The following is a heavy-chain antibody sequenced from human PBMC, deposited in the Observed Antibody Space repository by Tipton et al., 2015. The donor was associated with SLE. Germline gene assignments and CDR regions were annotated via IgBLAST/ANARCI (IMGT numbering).Heavy chain of an antibody. Sequence: TLSLTCTVSGGSISSGTNYWNWIRQAAGKGLEWVGRIFTDGTTRYSPSLKSRVTISADTSKNQFSLRLISVTAADTAIYYCVRLLTAAGAWWFDPWGQGTLVTVSS. CDR3: VRLLTAAGAWWFDP. J-gene: IGHJ5*02. V-gene: IGHV4-61*02. CDR2: IFTDGTT. D-gene: IGHD6-13*01. CDR1: GGSISSGTNY.